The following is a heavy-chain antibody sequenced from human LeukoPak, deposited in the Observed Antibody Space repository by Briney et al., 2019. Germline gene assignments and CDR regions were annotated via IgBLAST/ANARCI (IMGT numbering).Heavy chain of an antibody. J-gene: IGHJ3*02. CDR2: ISSSSSYI. D-gene: IGHD3-22*01. CDR3: ARVGFSSGYYFAFDI. V-gene: IGHV3-11*06. CDR1: GFTFSDYY. Sequence: PGGSLRLSCAASGFTFSDYYMSWIRQAPGKGLEWVSSISSSSSYIYYADSVKGRFTISRDNAKNSLYLQMNSLRAEDTAVYYCARVGFSSGYYFAFDIWGQGTMVTVSS.